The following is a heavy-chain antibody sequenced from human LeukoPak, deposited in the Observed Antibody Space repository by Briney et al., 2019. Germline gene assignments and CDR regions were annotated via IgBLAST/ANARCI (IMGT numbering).Heavy chain of an antibody. D-gene: IGHD1-26*01. CDR1: RYTFFSSE. J-gene: IGHJ4*02. CDR3: ARRSVGARRKMDY. V-gene: IGHV1-8*01. Sequence: WASVKVSCKTPRYTFFSSETYSVPQATGQGLEWMGWMNPNSGNTGYAQKFQGRVTMTRSTSINTAYMELNSLTSEDTAVYYCARRSVGARRKMDYCGQGTLVTVSS. CDR2: MNPNSGNT.